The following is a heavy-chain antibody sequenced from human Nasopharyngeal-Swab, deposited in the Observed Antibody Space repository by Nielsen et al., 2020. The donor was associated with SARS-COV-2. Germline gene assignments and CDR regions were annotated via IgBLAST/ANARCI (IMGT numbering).Heavy chain of an antibody. CDR1: GFTFDDYG. D-gene: IGHD1-7*01. CDR2: INWNGGST. J-gene: IGHJ1*01. CDR3: ARVGYNWNSGYFQH. V-gene: IGHV3-20*04. Sequence: GESLKISCAASGFTFDDYGMSWVRQAPGKGLEWVSGINWNGGSTGYADSVKGRFTISRDNAKNSLYLQMNSLRAEDTAVFYCARVGYNWNSGYFQHWGQGTLVTVSS.